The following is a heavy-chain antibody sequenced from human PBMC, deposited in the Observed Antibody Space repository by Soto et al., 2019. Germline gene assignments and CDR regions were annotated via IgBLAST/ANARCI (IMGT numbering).Heavy chain of an antibody. J-gene: IGHJ6*02. CDR1: GGSISSYY. V-gene: IGHV4-59*01. D-gene: IGHD3-10*01. CDR2: IYYSGST. Sequence: KSSETLSLTCTVSGGSISSYYWSWIRQPPGKGLEWIGYIYYSGSTNYNPSLKSRVTISVDTSKNQFSLKLSSVTAADTAVYYCARFMVNSRAYYYGMDVWGQGTTVTVSS. CDR3: ARFMVNSRAYYYGMDV.